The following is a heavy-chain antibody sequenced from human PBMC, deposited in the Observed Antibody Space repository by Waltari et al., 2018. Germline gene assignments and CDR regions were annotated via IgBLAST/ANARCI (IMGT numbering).Heavy chain of an antibody. D-gene: IGHD1-26*01. J-gene: IGHJ6*03. CDR2: VYHRGTT. Sequence: QVQLRESGPGLVKSSETLTLTCDVSGDSISSGFYWALFRQPPGKGPEWIGSVYHRGTTFYNPSLKSRVTMSVDTSKKHFSLSLTSVTAADTAVYYCARATCSHGGCSMYYFYYYMDVWGKGITVTVSS. V-gene: IGHV4-38-2*01. CDR3: ARATCSHGGCSMYYFYYYMDV. CDR1: GDSISSGFY.